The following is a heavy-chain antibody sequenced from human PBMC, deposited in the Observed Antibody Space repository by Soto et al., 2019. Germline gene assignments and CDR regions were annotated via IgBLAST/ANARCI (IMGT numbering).Heavy chain of an antibody. V-gene: IGHV4-39*01. CDR2: VHYSDST. CDR1: GGSISNNNDY. Sequence: PSETLSLTXTVSGGSISNNNDYWGWIRQPPGKGLEWIGSVHYSDSTHYNPSLKSRVIISVDTSRKQFSLKLSSVTAADTAVYYCVRQVSWWVGAFDWGQGTLVTVSS. CDR3: VRQVSWWVGAFD. D-gene: IGHD1-26*01. J-gene: IGHJ4*02.